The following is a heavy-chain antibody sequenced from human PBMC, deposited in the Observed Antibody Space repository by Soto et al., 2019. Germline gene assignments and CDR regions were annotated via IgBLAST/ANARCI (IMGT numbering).Heavy chain of an antibody. J-gene: IGHJ3*02. D-gene: IGHD3-3*01. Sequence: PGGSLRLSCSASGFTFSSYAMHWVRQAPGKGLEYVSAISSNGGSTYYADSVKGRFTISRDNSKNTPYLQMSSLRAEDTAVYYCVKDRVTNFGVVINDAFDIWGQGTMVTVSS. CDR1: GFTFSSYA. CDR2: ISSNGGST. V-gene: IGHV3-64D*08. CDR3: VKDRVTNFGVVINDAFDI.